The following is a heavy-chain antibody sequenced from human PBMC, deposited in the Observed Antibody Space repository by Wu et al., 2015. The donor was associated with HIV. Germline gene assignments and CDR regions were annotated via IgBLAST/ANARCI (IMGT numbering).Heavy chain of an antibody. Sequence: QVQLVQSGAEVKKPGSSVKVSCKASGGTFSSYAISWVRQAPGQGLEWMGIINSKSGSTSYAQKFQGRVTMTRDTSTSTIYMELNSLTSEDTAVYYCARGGYSSGWNTDWYFDLWGRGTWSLSPQ. CDR2: INSKSGST. V-gene: IGHV1-46*01. J-gene: IGHJ2*01. D-gene: IGHD6-19*01. CDR3: ARGGYSSGWNTDWYFDL. CDR1: GGTFSSYA.